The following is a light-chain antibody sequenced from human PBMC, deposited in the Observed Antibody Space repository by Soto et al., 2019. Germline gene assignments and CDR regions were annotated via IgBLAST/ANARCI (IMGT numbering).Light chain of an antibody. Sequence: SVLTQPPSASGTPGQRVTISCSGTSYNIGSNYVFWYQHLPGMAPKLLIYKNNQRPSGVPDRFSASKSGTSASLAISGLRTEDEADYHCAAWDDTLTGLYVFGTGTKVTVL. V-gene: IGLV1-47*01. CDR3: AAWDDTLTGLYV. CDR1: SYNIGSNY. CDR2: KNN. J-gene: IGLJ1*01.